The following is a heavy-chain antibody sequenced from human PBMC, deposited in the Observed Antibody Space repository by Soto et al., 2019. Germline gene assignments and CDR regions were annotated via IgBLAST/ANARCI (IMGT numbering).Heavy chain of an antibody. CDR1: GFTVSSTY. Sequence: GGSMGLSCAASGFTVSSTYMNWVRQAPGRGLEWVSVIYSGGSTYCADSVKGRFTISRDNSKNTVYLQMNSLRAEDTAVFYCARTPYYDSSGYYYQYGMDVWGQGTTVTVSS. J-gene: IGHJ6*02. V-gene: IGHV3-53*01. D-gene: IGHD3-22*01. CDR2: IYSGGST. CDR3: ARTPYYDSSGYYYQYGMDV.